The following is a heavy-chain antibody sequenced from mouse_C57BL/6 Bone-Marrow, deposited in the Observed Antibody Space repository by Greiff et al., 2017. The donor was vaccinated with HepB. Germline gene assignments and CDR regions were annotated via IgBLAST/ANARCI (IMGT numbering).Heavy chain of an antibody. CDR3: ARLGAY. CDR2: ISSGGSYT. CDR1: GFTFSSYG. V-gene: IGHV5-6*01. J-gene: IGHJ3*01. Sequence: EVKLLESGGDLVKPGGSLKLSCAASGFTFSSYGMSWVRQTPDKRLEWVATISSGGSYTYYPDSVKGRFTISRDNAKNTLYLQMSSLKSEDTAMYYCARLGAYWGQGTLVTVSA.